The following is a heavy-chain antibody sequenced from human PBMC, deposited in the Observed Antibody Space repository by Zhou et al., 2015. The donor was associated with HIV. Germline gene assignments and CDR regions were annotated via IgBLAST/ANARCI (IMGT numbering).Heavy chain of an antibody. CDR2: MSSGDTTI. CDR3: ATLHTAYNYFVS. J-gene: IGHJ5*01. V-gene: IGHV3-11*01. Sequence: VQLVESGGGLVQPGRSLRLSCTASGFNLSDYSMTWIRQAPGKGLDWVSYMSSGDTTIFYSDSVKGRFIVSRDHAKNSLYLQMNILRADDTAVYFCATLHTAYNYFVSWGQGTRVTVSS. CDR1: GFNLSDYS. D-gene: IGHD2-21*01.